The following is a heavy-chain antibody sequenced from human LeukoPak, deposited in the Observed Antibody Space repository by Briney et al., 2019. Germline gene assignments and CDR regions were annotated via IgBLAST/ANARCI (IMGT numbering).Heavy chain of an antibody. Sequence: ASVKVSCKASGYTFTSYYMHWVRQAPGQGLEWMGLINPSGGSTSYAQKFQGRVTMTRDTSTSTVYMELSSLRSEDTAVYYCASAVAGGEYDYWGQGTLVTVSS. CDR3: ASAVAGGEYDY. CDR1: GYTFTSYY. V-gene: IGHV1-46*01. CDR2: INPSGGST. J-gene: IGHJ4*02. D-gene: IGHD6-19*01.